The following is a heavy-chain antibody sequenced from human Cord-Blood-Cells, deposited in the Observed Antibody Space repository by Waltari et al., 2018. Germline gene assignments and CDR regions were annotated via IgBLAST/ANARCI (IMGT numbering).Heavy chain of an antibody. J-gene: IGHJ2*01. CDR1: GGPISTYS. V-gene: IGHV4-4*07. CDR2: ISTSGST. Sequence: QLQLQAAGLGLVMPSETLSLTCTVSGGPISTYSLSWVRQPAGKGLEWIGRISTSGSTNYNPSLKSRVTMSVDTSKNQFSLKLSSVTAADTAVYYCARESQQLGWYFDLWGRGTLVTVSS. CDR3: ARESQQLGWYFDL. D-gene: IGHD6-6*01.